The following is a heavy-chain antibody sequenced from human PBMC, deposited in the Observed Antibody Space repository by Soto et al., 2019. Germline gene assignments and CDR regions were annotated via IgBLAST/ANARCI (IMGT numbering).Heavy chain of an antibody. V-gene: IGHV1-8*01. CDR3: ASWRDIYGAFCAHFDY. J-gene: IGHJ4*02. CDR1: GYSFTSLD. Sequence: DAPVKVSCKASGYSFTSLDINWARQTAGQGLEWMGWMQPGTGRTGYAQKFQGRVTMSRDTSLNTDYMELNTLTYDDTAVYYSASWRDIYGAFCAHFDYWGLGILVTVSS. D-gene: IGHD5-12*01. CDR2: MQPGTGRT.